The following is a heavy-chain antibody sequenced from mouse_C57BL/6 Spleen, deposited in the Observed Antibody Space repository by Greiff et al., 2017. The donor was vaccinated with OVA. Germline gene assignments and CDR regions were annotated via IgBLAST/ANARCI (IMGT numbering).Heavy chain of an antibody. CDR2: IYPGDGDT. J-gene: IGHJ1*03. CDR1: GYAFSSSW. V-gene: IGHV1-82*01. D-gene: IGHD2-5*01. CDR3: ARKGDSNYEYFDV. Sequence: VQLQQSGPELVKPGASVKISCKASGYAFSSSWMNWVKQRPGKGLEWIGRIYPGDGDTNYAGKFKGKATLTADKSSSTAYMQLSSLTSEDSAVYFCARKGDSNYEYFDVWGTGTTVTVSS.